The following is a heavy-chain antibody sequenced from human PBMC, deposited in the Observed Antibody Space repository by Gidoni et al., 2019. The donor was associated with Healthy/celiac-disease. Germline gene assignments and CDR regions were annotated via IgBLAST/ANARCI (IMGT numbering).Heavy chain of an antibody. D-gene: IGHD3-10*01. J-gene: IGHJ4*02. Sequence: EVQLVESGGGLVKPGGSLRLTCAASGFTCSNAWMSWVRQAPGKGLGWVGRIKSKTDGGTTDYAAPVKGIFTISRDDSKNTLYLQMNSLKTEDTAVYYCTTDRDEAYFDYWGQGTLVTVSS. CDR3: TTDRDEAYFDY. V-gene: IGHV3-15*01. CDR1: GFTCSNAW. CDR2: IKSKTDGGTT.